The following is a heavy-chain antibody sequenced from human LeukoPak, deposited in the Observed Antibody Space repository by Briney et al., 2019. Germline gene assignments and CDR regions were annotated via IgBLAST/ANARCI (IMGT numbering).Heavy chain of an antibody. Sequence: GGSLRLSCAASGFTFSSYSMNWVRQAPGKGLEWVSSISGSNSYIYYADSMKGRFTISRDNAKNSLYPQMNSLRAEDTAVYYCARDGDSSSWYPYYYYYMDVWGKGTTVTVSS. J-gene: IGHJ6*03. D-gene: IGHD6-13*01. CDR2: ISGSNSYI. CDR1: GFTFSSYS. V-gene: IGHV3-21*01. CDR3: ARDGDSSSWYPYYYYYMDV.